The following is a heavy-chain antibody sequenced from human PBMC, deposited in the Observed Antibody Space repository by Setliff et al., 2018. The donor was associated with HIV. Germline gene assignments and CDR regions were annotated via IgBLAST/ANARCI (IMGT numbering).Heavy chain of an antibody. Sequence: SGPTLXXXTQTLTLTCTFSGFSLSTDGVGVGWIRQPPGKALEWLVLIYWDNDXXXXXSLKSRITVTKDPPKNQVVFTMTNMDPLDTGTYYCSHLLCDCSXGICHSEYFHHWGQGTLVTVSS. CDR2: IYWDNDX. D-gene: IGHD2-15*01. V-gene: IGHV2-5*02. CDR1: GFSLSTDGVG. CDR3: SHLLCDCSXGICHSEYFHH. J-gene: IGHJ1*01.